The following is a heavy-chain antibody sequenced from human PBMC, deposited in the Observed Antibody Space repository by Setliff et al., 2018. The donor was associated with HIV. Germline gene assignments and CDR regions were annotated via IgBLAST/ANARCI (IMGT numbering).Heavy chain of an antibody. V-gene: IGHV4-39*01. D-gene: IGHD3-16*01. CDR1: GSSISSGSYY. Sequence: SETLSLTCTVSGSSISSGSYYWARIRQPPGKGLEWLGNIYYNGRAYSNPSLKSRDTMSVDTSNNQFSLKLTSLTAADKAVYFCARQAERDDDSYLDYWGQGTLVTVSS. J-gene: IGHJ4*02. CDR3: ARQAERDDDSYLDY. CDR2: IYYNGRA.